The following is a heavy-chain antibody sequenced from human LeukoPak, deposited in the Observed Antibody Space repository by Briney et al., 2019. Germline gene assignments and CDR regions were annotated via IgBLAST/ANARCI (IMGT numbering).Heavy chain of an antibody. CDR1: GFTFSSYG. CDR2: ISYDGSNK. V-gene: IGHV3-30*18. CDR3: AKDNGSGSYYRLFYD. Sequence: QAGGSLRLSCAASGFTFSSYGMHWVRQAPGKGLEWVAVISYDGSNKYYADSVKGRFTISRDNSKNTLYLQMNSLRAEDTAVYYCAKDNGSGSYYRLFYDWGQGTLVTVSS. D-gene: IGHD3-10*01. J-gene: IGHJ4*02.